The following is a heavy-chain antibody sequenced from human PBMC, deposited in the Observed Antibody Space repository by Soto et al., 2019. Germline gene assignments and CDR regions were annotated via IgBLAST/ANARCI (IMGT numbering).Heavy chain of an antibody. Sequence: SETLSLTCSVSGGSISGSYWSWIRQSPGKGLEWLGYVHHTGSTNYSPSLRSRVSISVDTSKNEFSLRLSSVTAADTAVYFCARSVAVPGAHIDYWGQGTQVTVSS. CDR2: VHHTGST. V-gene: IGHV4-59*01. D-gene: IGHD6-19*01. J-gene: IGHJ4*02. CDR1: GGSISGSY. CDR3: ARSVAVPGAHIDY.